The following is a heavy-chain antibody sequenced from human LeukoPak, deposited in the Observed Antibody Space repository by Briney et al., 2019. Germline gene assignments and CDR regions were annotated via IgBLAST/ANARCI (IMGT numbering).Heavy chain of an antibody. D-gene: IGHD3-22*01. CDR2: IIPIFGTA. Sequence: GASVKVSCKASGGTFSSYAISWVRQAPGQGLEWMGGIIPIFGTANYAQKFQGRVTITADESTSTAYMELSSLRSEDTAVYYCVTPYYYDSSGRGAFDIWGQGTMVTVSS. CDR1: GGTFSSYA. CDR3: VTPYYYDSSGRGAFDI. V-gene: IGHV1-69*13. J-gene: IGHJ3*02.